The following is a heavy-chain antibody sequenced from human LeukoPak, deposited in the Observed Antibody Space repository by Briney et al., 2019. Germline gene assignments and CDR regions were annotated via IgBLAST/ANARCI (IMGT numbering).Heavy chain of an antibody. CDR1: GSIFTSYW. Sequence: GASLKISCQGSGSIFTSYWIGWVRPLPGKGLEWMGIIYPGDSDTRYSPSFQAQVTISADKSISTAYLQWSSLKASDTAMYYCARVGKYSSSHPFDYWGQGTLVTVSS. CDR3: ARVGKYSSSHPFDY. CDR2: IYPGDSDT. V-gene: IGHV5-51*01. J-gene: IGHJ4*02. D-gene: IGHD6-6*01.